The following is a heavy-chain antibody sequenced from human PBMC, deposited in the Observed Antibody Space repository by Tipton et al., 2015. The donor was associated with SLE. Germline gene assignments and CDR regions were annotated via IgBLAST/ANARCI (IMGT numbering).Heavy chain of an antibody. CDR3: ARYFYDSSGVCLFDL. CDR1: GGSFGGAY. Sequence: TLSLTCAVSGGSFGGAYWSWIRQHPGKGLEWIGYVFSSGTTYYNPSLQGRLSMSLDTSKNQLSLQLSSVTSADTAVYYCARYFYDSSGVCLFDLWGQGTLVTVSS. CDR2: VFSSGTT. D-gene: IGHD3-22*01. V-gene: IGHV4-31*11. J-gene: IGHJ4*02.